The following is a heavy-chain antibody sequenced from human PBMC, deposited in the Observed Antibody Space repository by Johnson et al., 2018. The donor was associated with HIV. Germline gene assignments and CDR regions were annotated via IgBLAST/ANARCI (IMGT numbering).Heavy chain of an antibody. D-gene: IGHD2-15*01. CDR2: ISGSGTNI. Sequence: QVQLVESGGGLVKPGGSLRLSCAASGFSFSDYYMSWIRQAPGKGLEWVSYISGSGTNIYYADSVKGRFTISRDNAKKSLFLQMNSLRVEDTAVYYCAKEQLLRAFDIWGQGTMVTVSS. V-gene: IGHV3-11*04. J-gene: IGHJ3*02. CDR1: GFSFSDYY. CDR3: AKEQLLRAFDI.